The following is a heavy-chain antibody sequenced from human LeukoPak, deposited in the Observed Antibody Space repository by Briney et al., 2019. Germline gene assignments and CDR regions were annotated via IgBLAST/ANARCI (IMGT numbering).Heavy chain of an antibody. CDR2: INHSGST. D-gene: IGHD4-17*01. V-gene: IGHV4-34*01. J-gene: IGHJ4*02. Sequence: SETLSLTRAVYGGSFSGYYWSWIRQPPGKGLEWIGEINHSGSTNYNPSLKSRVTISVDTSKNQFSLKLSSATAADTAVYYCARQAYGDYYFDYWGQGTLVTVSS. CDR1: GGSFSGYY. CDR3: ARQAYGDYYFDY.